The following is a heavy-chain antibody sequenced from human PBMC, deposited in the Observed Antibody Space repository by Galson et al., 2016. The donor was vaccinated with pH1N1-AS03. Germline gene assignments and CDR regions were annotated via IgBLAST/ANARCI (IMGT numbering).Heavy chain of an antibody. D-gene: IGHD1-26*01. Sequence: SVKVSCKASGYIFTGFYVHWVRQAPGQGLEWTGWINPNNGVTNYAQKFQAWVTMTGDTSISTAYMELYGLKSDDTAVYYCARDPRGPCSSASCPTTYYFGMDVWGQGTTVIVSS. CDR3: ARDPRGPCSSASCPTTYYFGMDV. J-gene: IGHJ6*02. CDR2: INPNNGVT. V-gene: IGHV1-2*04. CDR1: GYIFTGFY.